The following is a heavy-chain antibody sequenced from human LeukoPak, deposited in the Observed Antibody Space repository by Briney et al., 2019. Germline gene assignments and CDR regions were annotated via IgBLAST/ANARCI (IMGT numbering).Heavy chain of an antibody. Sequence: PSETLSLTCTVSGGSISSYYWSWIRQPPGKGLEWIGYIYYSGSTNYNPSLKSRVTISVDTSKNQFSLKLSSVTAADTAVYYCARSGGYSSSWFAVDYWGQGSLVTVSS. CDR3: ARSGGYSSSWFAVDY. D-gene: IGHD6-13*01. CDR2: IYYSGST. CDR1: GGSISSYY. V-gene: IGHV4-59*08. J-gene: IGHJ4*02.